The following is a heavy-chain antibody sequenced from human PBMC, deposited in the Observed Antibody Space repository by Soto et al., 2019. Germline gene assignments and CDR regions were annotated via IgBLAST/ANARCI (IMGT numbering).Heavy chain of an antibody. J-gene: IGHJ5*02. D-gene: IGHD2-2*01. CDR2: IYSAGVT. CDR1: GLTVSSAY. V-gene: IGHV3-66*01. Sequence: EVQLVESGGGLVQPGGSLRLSCAASGLTVSSAYMTWVRQAPGKGLEWVSLIYSAGVTQYADSVKGRFTISRDNYKNTLYLQMNILTAEDTAVYYCARGYCSDTNCYANFFDPWGQGTMVTVST. CDR3: ARGYCSDTNCYANFFDP.